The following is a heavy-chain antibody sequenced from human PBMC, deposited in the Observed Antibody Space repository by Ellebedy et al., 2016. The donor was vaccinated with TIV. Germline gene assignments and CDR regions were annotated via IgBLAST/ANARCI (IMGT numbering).Heavy chain of an antibody. CDR1: GFSFSDLS. CDR2: IGRGSRVI. J-gene: IGHJ5*01. Sequence: PGGSLRLSCAVSGFSFSDLSLNWVRQAPGKGLEWLSYIGRGSRVIFYADSVKGRFTISRDNAKNSLYLQMNGLRAEDTAVYYCASHIDPHWFDYWGQGTLVTVSS. V-gene: IGHV3-48*04. CDR3: ASHIDPHWFDY.